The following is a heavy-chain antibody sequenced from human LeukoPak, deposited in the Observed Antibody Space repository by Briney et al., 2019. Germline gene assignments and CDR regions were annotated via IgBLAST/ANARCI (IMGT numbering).Heavy chain of an antibody. CDR2: IYPGDSDT. D-gene: IGHD6-13*01. Sequence: GESLKISCKGSGYSFTSYRIGWVRQMPGKGLEWMGIIYPGDSDTRYSPSFQGQVTISADKSISTAYLQWSSLKASDTAMYYCARSLVSIRGDSSQTDYWGQGTLVTVPS. V-gene: IGHV5-51*01. CDR1: GYSFTSYR. J-gene: IGHJ4*02. CDR3: ARSLVSIRGDSSQTDY.